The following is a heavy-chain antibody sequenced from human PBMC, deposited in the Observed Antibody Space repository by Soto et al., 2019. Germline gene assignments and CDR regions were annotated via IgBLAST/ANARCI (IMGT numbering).Heavy chain of an antibody. CDR3: AKGPGWMLLGYVQH. D-gene: IGHD2-15*01. V-gene: IGHV3-9*01. J-gene: IGHJ1*01. CDR2: ISWNSGSI. CDR1: GFTFDDYA. Sequence: EVQLVESGGGLVQPGRSLRLSCAASGFTFDDYAMHWVRQAPGKGLEWVSGISWNSGSIGYADSVKGRLTISRDNAKNSLYLQMNSLSAEDTALYYCAKGPGWMLLGYVQHWGQGTLVTVSS.